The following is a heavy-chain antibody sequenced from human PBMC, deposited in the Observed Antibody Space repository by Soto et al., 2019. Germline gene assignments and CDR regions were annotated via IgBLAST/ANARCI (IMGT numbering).Heavy chain of an antibody. CDR3: AKEGRSTRYFEY. Sequence: GGSLRLSCAASGFTFSSYGMHWVRQAPGKGLEWVAVISYDGSNKYYADSVKGRFTISRDNSKSTLYLQMNSLRAEDTAVYYCAKEGRSTRYFEYWGQGTLVTVSS. CDR1: GFTFSSYG. V-gene: IGHV3-30*18. D-gene: IGHD1-26*01. J-gene: IGHJ4*02. CDR2: ISYDGSNK.